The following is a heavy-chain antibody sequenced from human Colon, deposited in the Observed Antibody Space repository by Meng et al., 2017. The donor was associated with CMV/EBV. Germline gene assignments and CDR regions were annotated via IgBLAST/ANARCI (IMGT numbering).Heavy chain of an antibody. V-gene: IGHV3-74*01. CDR2: ISSGGATT. CDR1: GFTFSSYW. D-gene: IGHD3-10*01. J-gene: IGHJ6*02. CDR3: APITVVRGVLSMDV. Sequence: GESLKISCAASGFTFSSYWMHWVRQAPGKGLVWVSRISSGGATTNYADSVKGRFTISGDNAKNMLYLQMNSLRAEDTAVYFCAPITVVRGVLSMDVWGQGTTVTVSS.